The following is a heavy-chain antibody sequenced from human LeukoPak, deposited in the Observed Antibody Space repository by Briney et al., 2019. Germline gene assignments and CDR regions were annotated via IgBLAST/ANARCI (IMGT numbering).Heavy chain of an antibody. CDR2: INHSGST. CDR3: AGYYSSIYGMDV. Sequence: PSETLSLTCAVNGGSFSGYFWSWIRQPPGKGLEWIGEINHSGSTYYNASLKSRITISVDTSKRQFSLRMNSVTAADTAVYFCAGYYSSIYGMDVWGQGTSVTASS. V-gene: IGHV4-34*01. CDR1: GGSFSGYF. J-gene: IGHJ6*02. D-gene: IGHD3-3*01.